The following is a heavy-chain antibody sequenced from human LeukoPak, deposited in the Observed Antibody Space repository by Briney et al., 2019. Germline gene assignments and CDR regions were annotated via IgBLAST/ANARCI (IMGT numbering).Heavy chain of an antibody. CDR2: IYPGDSDT. D-gene: IGHD2-15*01. Sequence: GESLKISCKGSGYSFTSYWIGWLRQMPGKGLEWMGTIYPGDSDTRYSPSFKGQVTISDDKSLSTAYLQWSSLKASDTAMYYCARDLGYCSGGSCVAFDYWGQGTLVTVSS. CDR1: GYSFTSYW. J-gene: IGHJ4*02. V-gene: IGHV5-51*01. CDR3: ARDLGYCSGGSCVAFDY.